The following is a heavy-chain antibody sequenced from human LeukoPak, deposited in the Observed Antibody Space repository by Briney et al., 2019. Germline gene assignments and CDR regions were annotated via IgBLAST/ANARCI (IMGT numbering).Heavy chain of an antibody. Sequence: PSETLSLTCTVSGDSISSSSYYWAWIRQPPGKGLEWIGHIYYSGSTKYNPSLKSRVAISVDTSKNQFSLKLSSVTAADTAVYYCARDMGYSSSPRFDPWGQGTLVTVSS. V-gene: IGHV4-61*01. CDR1: GDSISSSSYY. D-gene: IGHD6-6*01. CDR2: IYYSGST. CDR3: ARDMGYSSSPRFDP. J-gene: IGHJ5*02.